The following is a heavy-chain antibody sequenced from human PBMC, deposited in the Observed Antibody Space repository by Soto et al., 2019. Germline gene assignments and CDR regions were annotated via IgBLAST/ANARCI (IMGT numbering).Heavy chain of an antibody. Sequence: GGSLRLSCAASGFTFSSYAMSWVRQAPGKGLEWVSAISGSGGSTYYADSVKGRFTISRDNSKNTLYLQMNSLRAEDTAVYYCAKDLLRGIVGATTDYWGQGTLVTVSS. CDR1: GFTFSSYA. CDR3: AKDLLRGIVGATTDY. V-gene: IGHV3-23*01. CDR2: ISGSGGST. D-gene: IGHD1-26*01. J-gene: IGHJ4*02.